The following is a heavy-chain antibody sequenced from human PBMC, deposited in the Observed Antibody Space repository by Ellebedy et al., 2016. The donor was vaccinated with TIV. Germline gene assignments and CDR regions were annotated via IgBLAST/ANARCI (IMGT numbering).Heavy chain of an antibody. Sequence: SETLSLTCAVFGGSFSGYYWNWIRQPPGKGLEWIGEINHSGSTNYNPSLKSRVTVSVDTSKNQFSLKLSSVTAADTAVYYCARGWGYSGYDYMVYFDYWGQGTLVTVSS. V-gene: IGHV4-34*01. CDR2: INHSGST. CDR1: GGSFSGYY. D-gene: IGHD5-12*01. CDR3: ARGWGYSGYDYMVYFDY. J-gene: IGHJ4*02.